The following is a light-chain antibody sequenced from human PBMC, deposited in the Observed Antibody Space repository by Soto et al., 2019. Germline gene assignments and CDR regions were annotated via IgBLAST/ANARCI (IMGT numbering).Light chain of an antibody. CDR3: QQYGSYTYT. CDR1: QGVSNC. V-gene: IGKV1-5*01. J-gene: IGKJ2*01. Sequence: DIQMTQSPSTLSASVGDTVTITCRASQGVSNCVAWYRQKPGQAPELLIYDASTLHSGVPSRFSGSGYGTDFTLTISNLHPADSAAYACQQYGSYTYTFGQGTKWEVK. CDR2: DAS.